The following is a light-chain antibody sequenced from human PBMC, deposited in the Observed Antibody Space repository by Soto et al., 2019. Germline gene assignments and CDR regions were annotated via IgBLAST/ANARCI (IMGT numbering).Light chain of an antibody. CDR3: QQYNNWPQT. J-gene: IGKJ4*01. Sequence: EIAMAHSAATLSVSAGEGGSRXCRDNQNVRSHLAWYQQKPGQAPRLLIYGASTRAHGSPARFSGSGSGTEFTRTISSLQSEDFAVYYGQQYNNWPQTFGGGTKVDIK. CDR1: QNVRSH. CDR2: GAS. V-gene: IGKV3-15*01.